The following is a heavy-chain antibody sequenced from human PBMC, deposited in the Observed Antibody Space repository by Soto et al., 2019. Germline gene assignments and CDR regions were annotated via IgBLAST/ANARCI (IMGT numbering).Heavy chain of an antibody. CDR3: ARDKSHGFDI. CDR1: CYSFTSPG. V-gene: IGHV1-18*01. CDR2: ISTYSGNT. J-gene: IGHJ3*02. Sequence: ASVKVSSKASCYSFTSPGISWVRQAPGQGLEWMGWISTYSGNTNYAQNLQGRVTMTTDTSTSTAYMELRSLRSDDTALYYCARDKSHGFDIWGQGTMVTVS.